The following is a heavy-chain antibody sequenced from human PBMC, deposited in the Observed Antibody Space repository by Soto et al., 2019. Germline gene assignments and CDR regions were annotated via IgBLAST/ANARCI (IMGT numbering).Heavy chain of an antibody. CDR1: GGTFSTSA. CDR3: ARDKDRLQLGGNYSYILDV. D-gene: IGHD5-12*01. Sequence: QVQLEQSGAEVKKPGSSVKVSCKASGGTFSTSAISWVRQAPGQGLEWMGGFIPIFPTPDYAHKFQDRLTITADESTSTAYMELSGLKSDDTAVYYCARDKDRLQLGGNYSYILDVWGQGTTVTVSS. V-gene: IGHV1-69*12. J-gene: IGHJ6*02. CDR2: FIPIFPTP.